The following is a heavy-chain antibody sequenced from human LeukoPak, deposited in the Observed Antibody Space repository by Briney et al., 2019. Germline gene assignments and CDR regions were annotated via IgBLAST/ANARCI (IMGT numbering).Heavy chain of an antibody. J-gene: IGHJ4*02. D-gene: IGHD3-9*01. V-gene: IGHV1-46*01. CDR3: ARDGETPDILTGYSIMYYFDY. CDR1: GYTFTSYY. Sequence: ASVKVSCTASGYTFTSYYMHWVRQAPGQGLEWMGIINPSGGSTSYAQKFQGRVTMTRDTSTSTVYMELSSLRSEDTAVYYCARDGETPDILTGYSIMYYFDYWGQGTLVTVSS. CDR2: INPSGGST.